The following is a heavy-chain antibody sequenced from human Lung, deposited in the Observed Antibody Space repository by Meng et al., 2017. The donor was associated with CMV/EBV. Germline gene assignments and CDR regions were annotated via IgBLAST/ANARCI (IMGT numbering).Heavy chain of an antibody. CDR1: GFTLSRYW. Sequence: SCAASGFTLSRYWMHWVRQVPGKGLVWVSRINEDGSLTNYADAVEGRFTISRDNAKNTLFLQMNSLRAEDTAVYYCARDLAGRDDYWGPGTQVTVSS. CDR3: ARDLAGRDDY. V-gene: IGHV3-74*01. J-gene: IGHJ4*02. CDR2: INEDGSLT. D-gene: IGHD3-10*01.